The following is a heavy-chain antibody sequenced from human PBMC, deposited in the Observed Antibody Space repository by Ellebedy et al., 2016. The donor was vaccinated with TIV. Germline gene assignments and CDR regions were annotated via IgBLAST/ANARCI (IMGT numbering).Heavy chain of an antibody. CDR3: AAVVPARQHYYYYYMDV. CDR1: GGSISSSSYY. J-gene: IGHJ6*03. CDR2: IYYSGST. D-gene: IGHD2-2*01. Sequence: SETLSLXXTVSGGSISSSSYYWGWIRQPPGKGLEWIGSIYYSGSTYYNPSLKSRVTISVDTSKNQFSLKLSSVTAADTAVYYCAAVVPARQHYYYYYMDVWGKGTTVTVSS. V-gene: IGHV4-39*07.